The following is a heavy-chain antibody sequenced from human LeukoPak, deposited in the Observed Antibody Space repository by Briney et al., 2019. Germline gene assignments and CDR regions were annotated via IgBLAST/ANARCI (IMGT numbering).Heavy chain of an antibody. CDR1: GFTLSDYY. CDR3: SRDRHVAVAVDWVDP. CDR2: ISSSGSTI. D-gene: IGHD6-19*01. Sequence: GGSLRLSCAAAGFTLSDYYMSWIRHAPGKGLEWVSYISSSGSTIYYADSVKCRFTISRDNAKNSVYLQMNSLRAEDTAVYYCSRDRHVAVAVDWVDPSAQGSLVTVSS. J-gene: IGHJ5*02. V-gene: IGHV3-11*04.